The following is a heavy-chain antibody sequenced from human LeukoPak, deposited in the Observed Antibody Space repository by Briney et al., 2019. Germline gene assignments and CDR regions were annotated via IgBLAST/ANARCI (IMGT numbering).Heavy chain of an antibody. V-gene: IGHV4-39*07. CDR1: GGSISSSSYY. CDR3: ARGRGIATPGRVWYFDL. D-gene: IGHD6-13*01. J-gene: IGHJ2*01. CDR2: IYTSGST. Sequence: SETLSLTCTVSGGSISSSSYYWGWIRQPPGKGLEWIGSIYTSGSTDYNPSLKSRVTMSEDTSKNQFSLKLTSVTAADTAVYYCARGRGIATPGRVWYFDLWGRGTLVIVSS.